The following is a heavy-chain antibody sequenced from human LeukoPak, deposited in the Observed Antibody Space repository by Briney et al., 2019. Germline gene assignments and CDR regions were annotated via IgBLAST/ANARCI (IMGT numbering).Heavy chain of an antibody. CDR1: GFTFGDYA. Sequence: PGRSLRLSCTASGFTFGDYAMSWVRQAPGKGLEWVGSIRSKAYGGTTEYAASVKGRFTISRDDSKSIAYLQMNSLKTEDTAVYYCTRDHYSTFDYWGQGTLVTVSS. D-gene: IGHD2-15*01. V-gene: IGHV3-49*04. CDR2: IRSKAYGGTT. CDR3: TRDHYSTFDY. J-gene: IGHJ4*02.